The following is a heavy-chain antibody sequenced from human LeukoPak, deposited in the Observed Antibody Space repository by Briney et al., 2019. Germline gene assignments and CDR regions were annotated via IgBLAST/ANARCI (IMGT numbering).Heavy chain of an antibody. CDR3: AKAIPEDYGFWRPGSGWFDP. D-gene: IGHD3-3*01. CDR2: ISWNSGSI. V-gene: IGHV3-9*01. CDR1: GFTFDDYA. Sequence: PGGSLRLSCAASGFTFDDYAMHWVRQAPGKGLEWVSGISWNSGSIGYADSVKGRFTISRDNAKNSLYLQMNSLRAEDTALYYCAKAIPEDYGFWRPGSGWFDPWGQGTLVTVSS. J-gene: IGHJ5*02.